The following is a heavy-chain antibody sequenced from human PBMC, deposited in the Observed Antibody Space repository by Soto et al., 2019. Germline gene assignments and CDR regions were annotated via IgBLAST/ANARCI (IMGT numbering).Heavy chain of an antibody. Sequence: QVQLQESGPGLVKPSQTLSLTCTVPGGSISSGDYYWSWIRQPPGKGLEWIGYIYYSGSTNYNPSLSRRVTISVDTSKNQFSLNLSSVTAAATAVYYCARIVESGYAIDFDLWGRGTLVTVSS. CDR1: GGSISSGDYY. CDR2: IYYSGST. CDR3: ARIVESGYAIDFDL. D-gene: IGHD2-21*01. J-gene: IGHJ2*01. V-gene: IGHV4-30-4*01.